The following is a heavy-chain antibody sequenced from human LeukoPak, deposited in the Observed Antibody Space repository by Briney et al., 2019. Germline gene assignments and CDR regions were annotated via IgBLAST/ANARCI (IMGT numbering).Heavy chain of an antibody. J-gene: IGHJ3*02. CDR1: GYTFTGYY. D-gene: IGHD2-15*01. CDR3: ARDRRYCSGGSCYSPDAFDI. CDR2: INPNSGGT. Sequence: ASVKVSCKASGYTFTGYYMHWVRQAPGQGLEWMGWINPNSGGTNYAQKFQGRVTMTRDTSISTAYMELRSLRSDDTAVYYCARDRRYCSGGSCYSPDAFDIWGQGTMVTVSS. V-gene: IGHV1-2*02.